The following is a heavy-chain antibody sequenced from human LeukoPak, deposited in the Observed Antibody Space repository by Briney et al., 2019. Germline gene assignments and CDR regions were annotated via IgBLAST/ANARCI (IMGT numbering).Heavy chain of an antibody. V-gene: IGHV3-66*01. D-gene: IGHD2-15*01. CDR1: GFTVSNKY. J-gene: IGHJ3*02. CDR2: IYSGGST. CDR3: AIEMYCSGGSCYGDAFDI. Sequence: GGSLRLSCAASGFTVSNKYMSWVRQAPGRGLEWVSVIYSGGSTYYADSVKGRFSISRDKSKNTLYLQMNSLRAEDTALYYCAIEMYCSGGSCYGDAFDIWGEETIVSVS.